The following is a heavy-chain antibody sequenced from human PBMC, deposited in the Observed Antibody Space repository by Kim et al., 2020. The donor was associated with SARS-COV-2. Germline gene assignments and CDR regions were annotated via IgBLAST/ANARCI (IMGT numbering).Heavy chain of an antibody. V-gene: IGHV1-3*01. D-gene: IGHD3-3*01. CDR2: INAGNGNT. CDR1: GYTFTSYA. CDR3: ARGLRFGGLEGDYFDY. Sequence: ASVKVSCKASGYTFTSYAMHWVRQAPGQRLEWMGWINAGNGNTKYSQKFQGRVTITRDTSASTAYMELSSLRSEDTAVYYCARGLRFGGLEGDYFDYWGQGTLVTVSS. J-gene: IGHJ4*02.